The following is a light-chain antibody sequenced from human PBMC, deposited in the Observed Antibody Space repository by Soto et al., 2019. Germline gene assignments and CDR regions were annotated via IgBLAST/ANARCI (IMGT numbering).Light chain of an antibody. Sequence: EIVLTQSPATLSLSPGERATLSCRASQSVSSYLAWYQQKPGQAPRLLIYDASNRATGIPARFSGSGSGTDFNLTISSLEPEDFAVYSCQQRSNWLWTFGQGTKVEIK. CDR1: QSVSSY. V-gene: IGKV3-11*01. J-gene: IGKJ1*01. CDR3: QQRSNWLWT. CDR2: DAS.